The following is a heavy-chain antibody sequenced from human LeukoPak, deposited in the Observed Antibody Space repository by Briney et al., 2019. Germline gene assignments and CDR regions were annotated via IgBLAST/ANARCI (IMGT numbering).Heavy chain of an antibody. CDR3: ARDLAREYYYGSGKGYYYGMDV. D-gene: IGHD3-10*01. CDR2: IYHSGST. CDR1: GGSISSGGYY. V-gene: IGHV4-30-2*01. J-gene: IGHJ6*02. Sequence: SQTLSLTCTVSGGSISSGGYYWSWIRQPPGKGLEWIGYIYHSGSTYYNPSLKSRVTISVDRSKNQFSLKLSSVTAADTAVYYCARDLAREYYYGSGKGYYYGMDVWGQGTTVTVSS.